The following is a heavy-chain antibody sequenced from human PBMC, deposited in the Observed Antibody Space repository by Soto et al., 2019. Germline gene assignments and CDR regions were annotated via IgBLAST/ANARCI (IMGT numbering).Heavy chain of an antibody. CDR3: AKAPIDDSSGYYYPYYFDY. J-gene: IGHJ4*02. Sequence: GGSLRLSCAASGFTLSSYAMSWVRQAPGKGLEWVSAISGSGGSTYYADSVKGRFTISRDNSKNTLYLQMNSPRAEDTAVYYCAKAPIDDSSGYYYPYYFDYWGQGTLVTVPS. CDR2: ISGSGGST. V-gene: IGHV3-23*01. CDR1: GFTLSSYA. D-gene: IGHD3-22*01.